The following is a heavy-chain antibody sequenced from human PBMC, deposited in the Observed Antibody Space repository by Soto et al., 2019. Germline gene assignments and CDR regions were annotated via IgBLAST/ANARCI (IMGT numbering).Heavy chain of an antibody. CDR2: IWYDGSNK. CDR1: GFTFSSYG. D-gene: IGHD3-3*01. V-gene: IGHV3-33*01. J-gene: IGHJ3*02. Sequence: GGSLRLSCAASGFTFSSYGMHWVRQAPGKGLEWVAVIWYDGSNKYYADSVKGRFTISRDNSKNTLYLQMNSLRAEDTAVYYCARGGIAYDFWSGYPPDAFAIWGQGTMVTVSS. CDR3: ARGGIAYDFWSGYPPDAFAI.